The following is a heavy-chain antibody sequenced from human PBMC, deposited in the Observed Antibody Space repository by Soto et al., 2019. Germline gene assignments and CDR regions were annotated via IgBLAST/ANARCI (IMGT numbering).Heavy chain of an antibody. CDR2: ISSSSSTI. CDR3: ARDSGYSYGPLDY. V-gene: IGHV3-48*01. CDR1: GFTFSSYS. J-gene: IGHJ4*02. D-gene: IGHD5-18*01. Sequence: EVQLVESGGGLVQPGGSLRLSCAASGFTFSSYSMNWVRQAPGKGLEWVSYISSSSSTIYYVDSVKGRCTISRDNAKNSLYLQMKSLRAEDTAVYYCARDSGYSYGPLDYWGQGTLVTVS.